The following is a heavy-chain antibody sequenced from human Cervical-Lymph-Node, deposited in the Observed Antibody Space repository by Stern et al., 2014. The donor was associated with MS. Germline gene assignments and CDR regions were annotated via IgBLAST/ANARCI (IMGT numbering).Heavy chain of an antibody. CDR2: IYPGDSFP. J-gene: IGHJ4*02. Sequence: VQLVESGAEVKKSGESLKISCKGSGYSFTSYWIGGGRQMPGKGLEWMGIIYPGDSFPEYSPSFQAQVTISADKSISTASLQWSSLKASDTAMYYCARGVAVAGTLDYWGQGTLVTVSS. V-gene: IGHV5-51*01. CDR3: ARGVAVAGTLDY. CDR1: GYSFTSYW. D-gene: IGHD6-19*01.